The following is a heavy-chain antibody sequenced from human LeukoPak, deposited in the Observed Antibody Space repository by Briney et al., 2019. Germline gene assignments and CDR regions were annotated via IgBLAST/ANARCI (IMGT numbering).Heavy chain of an antibody. Sequence: TPSETLSLTCAVYGGSFSGYYWSWIRQPPGKGLEWIGEINHSGSTNYNPSLKSRVTISVDTSKNQFSLKLSSVTAADTAAYYCARASGCSSTSCYFRYWGQGTLVTVSS. D-gene: IGHD2-2*01. CDR3: ARASGCSSTSCYFRY. V-gene: IGHV4-34*01. CDR2: INHSGST. CDR1: GGSFSGYY. J-gene: IGHJ4*02.